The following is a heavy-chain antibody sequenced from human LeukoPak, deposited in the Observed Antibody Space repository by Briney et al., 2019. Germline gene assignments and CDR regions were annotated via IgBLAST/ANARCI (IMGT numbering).Heavy chain of an antibody. CDR1: GFTFSSYS. V-gene: IGHV3-21*01. CDR2: ISSSSSSYI. Sequence: PGGSLRLSCAASGFTFSSYSMNWVRQAPGKGLEWVSSISSSSSSYIYYADSVKGRFTISRDNAKNSLYLQMNSLRAEDTAVYCCARDRWHSSGWYTGEFDYWGQGTLVTVSS. J-gene: IGHJ4*02. D-gene: IGHD6-19*01. CDR3: ARDRWHSSGWYTGEFDY.